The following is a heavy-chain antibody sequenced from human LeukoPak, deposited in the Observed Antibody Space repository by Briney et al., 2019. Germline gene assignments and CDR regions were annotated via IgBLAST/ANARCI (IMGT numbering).Heavy chain of an antibody. CDR1: GGSISSYY. D-gene: IGHD6-19*01. J-gene: IGHJ4*02. CDR2: IYTSGST. V-gene: IGHV4-4*07. Sequence: KPSETLSLTCTVSGGSISSYYWSWIRQPAGKGLEWIGRIYTSGSTNYNPSLKSRVTMSVDTSKNQFSLKPSSVTAADTAVYYCAREVPEELGSSGWSSYFDYWGQGTLVTVSS. CDR3: AREVPEELGSSGWSSYFDY.